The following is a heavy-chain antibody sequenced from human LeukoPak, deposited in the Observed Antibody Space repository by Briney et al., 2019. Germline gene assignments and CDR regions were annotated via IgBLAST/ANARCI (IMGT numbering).Heavy chain of an antibody. CDR3: AKRVWFGESKYYFDY. Sequence: GASLRLSCAASGFTFSSHAMSWVRQAPGKGLEWVSAISGSGGSTYYADSVKGRFTISRDNSKNTLYLQMNSLRAEDTAVYYCAKRVWFGESKYYFDYWGQGTLVTVSS. J-gene: IGHJ4*02. CDR2: ISGSGGST. D-gene: IGHD3-10*01. V-gene: IGHV3-23*01. CDR1: GFTFSSHA.